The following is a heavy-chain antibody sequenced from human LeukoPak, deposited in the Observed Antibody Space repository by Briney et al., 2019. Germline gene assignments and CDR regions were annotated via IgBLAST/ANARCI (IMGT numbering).Heavy chain of an antibody. CDR3: ARGEGDYGGNFVGDY. CDR2: ISSTSIYI. V-gene: IGHV3-21*01. D-gene: IGHD4-23*01. Sequence: GGSLRLSCAASGFTFSRYSMYWVRQAPGKGLEWVSSISSTSIYIFYADSVKGRFTISRDNAKNSLYLQMNSLRAEDTAVYYCARGEGDYGGNFVGDYWGQGILVTVSS. J-gene: IGHJ4*02. CDR1: GFTFSRYS.